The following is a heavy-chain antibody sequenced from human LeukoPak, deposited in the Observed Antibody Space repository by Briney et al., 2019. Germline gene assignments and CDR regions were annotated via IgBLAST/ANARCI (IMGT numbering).Heavy chain of an antibody. Sequence: APVKVSCKASGYTFTAYYMHWLRQAPGQGLEWMGWINPNSGGTNYAQKFQGRVTMTRDTSISTAYMELSRLRSDDTAVYYCARERRNWNYYDYWGQGTLVTVSS. CDR3: ARERRNWNYYDY. CDR1: GYTFTAYY. CDR2: INPNSGGT. V-gene: IGHV1-2*02. J-gene: IGHJ4*02. D-gene: IGHD1-7*01.